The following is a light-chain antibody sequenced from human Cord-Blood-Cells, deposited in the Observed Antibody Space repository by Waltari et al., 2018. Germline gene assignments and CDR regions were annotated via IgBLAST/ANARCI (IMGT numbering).Light chain of an antibody. CDR2: EVS. V-gene: IGLV2-14*01. Sequence: QSALTQPASVSGSPGQSITIPCTGTSSDVGGYNYVSCYQQHPGKAPKLMIYEVSNRPSGVSKRFSGSKSGNTASLTISGLQAEDEADYYCSSYTSSSTVVFGGGTKLTVL. CDR3: SSYTSSSTVV. J-gene: IGLJ2*01. CDR1: SSDVGGYNY.